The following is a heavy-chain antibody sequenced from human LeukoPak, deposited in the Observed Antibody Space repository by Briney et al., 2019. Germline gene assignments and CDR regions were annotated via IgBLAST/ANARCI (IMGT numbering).Heavy chain of an antibody. CDR2: ISSSGSTI. Sequence: GGSLRLSCAASGFTFSSYEMNWVRQAPGKGLEWVSYISSSGSTIYYADSVKGRFTISRDNAKNSLYLQMNSLRAEDTAVYYCARDSKWFGEFTFDYWGQGILVTVSS. D-gene: IGHD3-10*01. V-gene: IGHV3-48*03. CDR3: ARDSKWFGEFTFDY. J-gene: IGHJ4*02. CDR1: GFTFSSYE.